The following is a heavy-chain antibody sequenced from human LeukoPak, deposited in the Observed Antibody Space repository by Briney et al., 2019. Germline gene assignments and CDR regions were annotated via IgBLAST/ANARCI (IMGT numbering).Heavy chain of an antibody. J-gene: IGHJ4*02. V-gene: IGHV3-30-3*01. CDR3: ARARNYYGSGSFIDY. D-gene: IGHD3-10*01. CDR2: ISYDGSNK. CDR1: GFTFSSYA. Sequence: GRSLRLSCAASGFTFSSYAMHWVRQAPGKGLEWVAVISYDGSNKYYADSVKGRFTISRDNSKNTLYLQMNSLRAEDTAVYYCARARNYYGSGSFIDYWGQGTLVTVSS.